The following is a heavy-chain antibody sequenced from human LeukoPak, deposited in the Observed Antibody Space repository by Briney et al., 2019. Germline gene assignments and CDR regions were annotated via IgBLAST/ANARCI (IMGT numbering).Heavy chain of an antibody. CDR2: IFGNGRNT. CDR1: GFTFNNGA. D-gene: IGHD3-10*01. CDR3: ANSELRPFKAFN. J-gene: IGHJ4*02. V-gene: IGHV3-23*01. Sequence: GGSLRLSCAASGFTFNNGAMMWVRRAPGKGLEWVSAIFGNGRNTYYADSVKGRFTISRDNSKNTLYLQMNSLRVEDTAIYYCANSELRPFKAFNWGQGTLVAVSS.